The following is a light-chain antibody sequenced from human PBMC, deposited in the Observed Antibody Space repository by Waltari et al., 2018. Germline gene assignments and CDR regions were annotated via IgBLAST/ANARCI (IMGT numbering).Light chain of an antibody. V-gene: IGKV4-1*01. J-gene: IGKJ4*01. CDR2: WAS. CDR1: QSILYNSNNKNY. Sequence: DIVMTPSPDSLAVSLGERATIDCKSSQSILYNSNNKNYLSWYQRKPGQPPKLLIYWASTRESGVPDRFSGSGSGTDFTLTISSLQAEDVAVYYCQQYYSTPPSFGGGTKVEIK. CDR3: QQYYSTPPS.